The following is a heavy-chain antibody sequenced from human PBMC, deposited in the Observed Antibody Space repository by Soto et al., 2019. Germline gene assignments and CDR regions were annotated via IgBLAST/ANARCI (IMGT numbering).Heavy chain of an antibody. Sequence: GGSLRLSCVASGFTFNRSRMNWVRQAPGKGLEWVSSISSESAYRYYADSTEGRFTVSRDNATNSLFLQMDNLRVEDTAVYYCARETLRGAFDDWGQGAMVTGS. V-gene: IGHV3-21*06. D-gene: IGHD3-16*01. J-gene: IGHJ4*02. CDR1: GFTFNRSR. CDR3: ARETLRGAFDD. CDR2: ISSESAYR.